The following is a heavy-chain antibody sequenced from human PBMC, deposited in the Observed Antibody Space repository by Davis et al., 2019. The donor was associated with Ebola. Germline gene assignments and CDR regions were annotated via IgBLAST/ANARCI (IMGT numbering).Heavy chain of an antibody. CDR2: IYYSGST. CDR1: GGSISSGDYY. D-gene: IGHD5-18*01. CDR3: ARHVDTAMATGYFDY. V-gene: IGHV4-30-4*08. J-gene: IGHJ4*02. Sequence: PSETLSLTCTVSGGSISSGDYYWSWIRQPPGKGLEWIGYIYYSGSTYYNPSLKSRVTISVDTSKNQFSLKLSSVTAADTAVYYCARHVDTAMATGYFDYWGQGTLVTVSS.